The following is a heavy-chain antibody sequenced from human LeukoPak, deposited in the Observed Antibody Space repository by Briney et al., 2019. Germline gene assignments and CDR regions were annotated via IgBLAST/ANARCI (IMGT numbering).Heavy chain of an antibody. J-gene: IGHJ4*02. V-gene: IGHV1-24*01. Sequence: ASVKVSCKVSGYTLTELSMHWVRQAPGKGLEWMGGFDPEEGETIYAQKFQGRVTMTEDTSTDTAYLDLSNLRSEDTAVYYCATDPVGYCGSESCDSVDYWGQGTLVTVSS. CDR1: GYTLTELS. CDR2: FDPEEGET. D-gene: IGHD2-15*01. CDR3: ATDPVGYCGSESCDSVDY.